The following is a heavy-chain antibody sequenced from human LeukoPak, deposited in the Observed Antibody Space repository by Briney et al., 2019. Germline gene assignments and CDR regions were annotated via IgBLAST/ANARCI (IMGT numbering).Heavy chain of an antibody. Sequence: AGGSLRLSWAASGFSFSTYWMSWVRQAPGKGLEWVANIKGDESEKYYVDSVKGRFTISRDNAKNSLYLQMDSLRTDDTAVYYCARGGATTGRFDYWGQGTLVTGSS. D-gene: IGHD4-11*01. CDR2: IKGDESEK. CDR1: GFSFSTYW. V-gene: IGHV3-7*01. CDR3: ARGGATTGRFDY. J-gene: IGHJ4*02.